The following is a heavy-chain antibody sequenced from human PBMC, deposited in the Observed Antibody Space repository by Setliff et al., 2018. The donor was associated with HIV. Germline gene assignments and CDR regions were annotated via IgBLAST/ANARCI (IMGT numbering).Heavy chain of an antibody. V-gene: IGHV4-34*01. CDR3: ARPSAANFFYSYAMDV. CDR2: INHSGSA. J-gene: IGHJ6*02. D-gene: IGHD6-13*01. Sequence: PSETLSLTCAVYGGSFSGYYWTWIRQPPGKGLEWIGKINHSGSAKYNPSLQSRVAISVDISKNQFSLKLNSVTPDDTAVYYCARPSAANFFYSYAMDVWGQGSTVT. CDR1: GGSFSGYY.